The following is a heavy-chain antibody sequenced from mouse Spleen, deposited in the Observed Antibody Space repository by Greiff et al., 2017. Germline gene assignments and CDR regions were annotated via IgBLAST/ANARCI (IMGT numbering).Heavy chain of an antibody. V-gene: IGHV5-17*01. CDR3: AIPSQTDWYFDV. CDR1: GFTFSDYG. J-gene: IGHJ1*01. D-gene: IGHD3-2*01. CDR2: ISSGSSTI. Sequence: EVKLVESGGGLVKPGGSLKLSCAASGFTFSDYGMHWVRQAPEKGLEWVAYISSGSSTIYYADTVKGRFTISRDNAKNTLFLQMTSLRSEDTAMYYCAIPSQTDWYFDVWGAGTTVTVSS.